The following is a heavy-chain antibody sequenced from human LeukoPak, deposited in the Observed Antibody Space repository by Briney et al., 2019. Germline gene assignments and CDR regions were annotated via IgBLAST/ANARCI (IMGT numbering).Heavy chain of an antibody. CDR3: ARKSIVTAGRKPYDY. J-gene: IGHJ4*02. V-gene: IGHV4-34*01. CDR1: GGSFNGYY. CDR2: IDHSGRT. Sequence: SETLSLTCAVYGGSFNGYYWSWIRQSPGKGLEWIGEIDHSGRTNSNPSLKSRVTISVDMSKNQFSLRLTSVTAADTAVYYCARKSIVTAGRKPYDYWDQGTLVTVSS. D-gene: IGHD6-13*01.